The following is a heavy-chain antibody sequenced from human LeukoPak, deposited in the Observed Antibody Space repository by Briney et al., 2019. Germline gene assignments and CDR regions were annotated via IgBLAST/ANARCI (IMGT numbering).Heavy chain of an antibody. Sequence: PGGSLRLSCAASGFTFSSYAMHWVRQAPGKGLEWVAVISYDGSNKYYADSVKGRFTISRDNSKNTLYLQMNSLRAEDTAVYYCARDLFYCGSGSYYNGSDYWGQGTLVTVSS. CDR1: GFTFSSYA. V-gene: IGHV3-30*04. CDR2: ISYDGSNK. D-gene: IGHD3-10*01. J-gene: IGHJ4*02. CDR3: ARDLFYCGSGSYYNGSDY.